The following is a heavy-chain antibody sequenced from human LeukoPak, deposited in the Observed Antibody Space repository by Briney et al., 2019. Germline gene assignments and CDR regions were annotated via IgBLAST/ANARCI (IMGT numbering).Heavy chain of an antibody. V-gene: IGHV4-34*01. J-gene: IGHJ4*02. CDR1: GESFSGYY. CDR3: ARGSPHHYASSGYYLPDY. Sequence: PSETRSLTCAVYGESFSGYYWSWIRQPPGKGLEWIGEINNTGSTNYNSSLMSLVTISLHTSKNPSSLKLSSVTAAATAVYSCARGSPHHYASSGYYLPDYWGQGTLVTVSP. CDR2: INNTGST. D-gene: IGHD3-22*01.